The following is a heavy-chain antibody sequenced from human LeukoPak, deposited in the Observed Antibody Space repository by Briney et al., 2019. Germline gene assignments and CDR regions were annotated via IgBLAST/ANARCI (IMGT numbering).Heavy chain of an antibody. Sequence: PGWALTLSCASSRFTFSRYWMIWVRQPPGKGLEWVANINQDGSKKYYVDYVKGRFTISRDNAKNSLYLQMNSLRAEDTAVYYCARDTYYYGSGSPRWGQGTLVTVSS. CDR3: ARDTYYYGSGSPR. D-gene: IGHD3-10*01. CDR2: INQDGSKK. V-gene: IGHV3-7*01. J-gene: IGHJ4*02. CDR1: RFTFSRYW.